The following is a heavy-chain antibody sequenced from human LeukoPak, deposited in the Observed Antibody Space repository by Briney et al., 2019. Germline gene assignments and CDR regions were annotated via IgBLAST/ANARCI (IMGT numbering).Heavy chain of an antibody. D-gene: IGHD2-21*02. CDR2: IYSLGST. J-gene: IGHJ4*02. Sequence: PSETLSLTCSVSGGSISGSYWSWIRQPPGKGLEWIGYIYSLGSTDYNPSLKTRVTISVDTSKNQFSLKLNSVIAADTAVYYCARGGGDYAADYWGQGTLVSVST. CDR3: ARGGGDYAADY. CDR1: GGSISGSY. V-gene: IGHV4-59*01.